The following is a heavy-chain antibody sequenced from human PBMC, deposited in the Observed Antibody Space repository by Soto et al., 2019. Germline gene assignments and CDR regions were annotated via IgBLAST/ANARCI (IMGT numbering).Heavy chain of an antibody. CDR3: AKDGKTIFGVVKRYYFDY. D-gene: IGHD3-3*01. CDR2: IHGGGNSA. J-gene: IGHJ4*02. V-gene: IGHV3-23*01. Sequence: PGGSLRLSCAASGFTFSGYAMSWVRQAPGKGLEWVSVIHGGGNSAYYADSVKGRFTISRDNSKNTLYLQMNSLRAEDTAVYYCAKDGKTIFGVVKRYYFDYWGQGTLVTVSS. CDR1: GFTFSGYA.